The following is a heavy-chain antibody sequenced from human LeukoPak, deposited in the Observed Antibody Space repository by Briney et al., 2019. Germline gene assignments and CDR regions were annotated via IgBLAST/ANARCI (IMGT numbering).Heavy chain of an antibody. D-gene: IGHD2-2*01. CDR1: GYTFTSYY. CDR2: INPSGGST. Sequence: ASVKVSCKASGYTFTSYYMHWVRQAPGQGLEWMGIINPSGGSTSYAQKFQGRVTMTRDTSTSTVYMELSSLRSEDTAVYYCARGRRPIVVVPDDIHKPLNYFDPWGQGTLVTVSS. CDR3: ARGRRPIVVVPDDIHKPLNYFDP. J-gene: IGHJ5*02. V-gene: IGHV1-46*01.